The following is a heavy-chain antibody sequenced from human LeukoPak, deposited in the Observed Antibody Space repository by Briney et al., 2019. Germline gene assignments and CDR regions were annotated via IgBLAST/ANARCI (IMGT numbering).Heavy chain of an antibody. CDR2: IGAAGDT. J-gene: IGHJ4*02. V-gene: IGHV3-13*01. CDR3: ARNFGGGDSSGPYY. CDR1: GFTFSNYD. D-gene: IGHD3-22*01. Sequence: PGGSLRLSCAASGFTFSNYDMHWVRQATGKGLEWVSAIGAAGDTYYPGSVKGRFTISRDNAKNSLFLQMNSLRAEDTAFYYCARNFGGGDSSGPYYWGQGTLVTVSS.